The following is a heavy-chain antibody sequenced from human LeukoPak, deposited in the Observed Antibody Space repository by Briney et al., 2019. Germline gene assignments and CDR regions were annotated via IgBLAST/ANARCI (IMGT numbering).Heavy chain of an antibody. Sequence: GESLKISCKGSGYRFNAYWIAWVRQMPGKGLEWMGIIYPDDSDTRYSPSFQGQVTISADKSVRTAYLQRSSLKASDTAMYYCARPNITSYYDSRGYDAFDVWGQGTMVTVSS. D-gene: IGHD3-22*01. V-gene: IGHV5-51*01. CDR2: IYPDDSDT. CDR3: ARPNITSYYDSRGYDAFDV. J-gene: IGHJ3*01. CDR1: GYRFNAYW.